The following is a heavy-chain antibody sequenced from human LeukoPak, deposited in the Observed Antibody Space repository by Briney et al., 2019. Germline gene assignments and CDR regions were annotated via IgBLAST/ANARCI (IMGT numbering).Heavy chain of an antibody. Sequence: ASVKVSCKASGYTFTSYGITWVRQAPGQGLEWMAWISPYNGDTNYTQNLQGRGTMTTDTSTSTAYMELRSLRSDDTAVYYCARWLTYGNFDYWGQGTLVTVSS. D-gene: IGHD3-22*01. CDR2: ISPYNGDT. V-gene: IGHV1-18*01. CDR1: GYTFTSYG. CDR3: ARWLTYGNFDY. J-gene: IGHJ4*02.